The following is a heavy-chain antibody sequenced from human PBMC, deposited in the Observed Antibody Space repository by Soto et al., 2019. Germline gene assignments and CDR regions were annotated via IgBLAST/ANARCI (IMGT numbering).Heavy chain of an antibody. D-gene: IGHD2-15*01. CDR1: GYTFTSYY. J-gene: IGHJ6*02. V-gene: IGHV1-46*01. CDR2: INPSGGST. CDR3: ARGLRYCSGGSCYYYYYYGMDV. Sequence: QVQLVQSGAEVKKPGASVKVSCKASGYTFTSYYMHWVRQAPGQGLEWMGIINPSGGSTSYAQKFQGRVTMTRDTFTSTVYMELSSLRSEDTAVYYCARGLRYCSGGSCYYYYYYGMDVWGQGTTVTVSS.